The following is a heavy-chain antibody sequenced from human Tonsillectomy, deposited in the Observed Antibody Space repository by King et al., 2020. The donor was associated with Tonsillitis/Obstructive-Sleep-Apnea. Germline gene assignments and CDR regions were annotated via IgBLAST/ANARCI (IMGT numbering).Heavy chain of an antibody. J-gene: IGHJ5*02. V-gene: IGHV3-48*02. CDR1: GFIFSSYS. CDR3: ARAGRRDWFDP. Sequence: VQLVESGGGLVQPGGSLRLSCAASGFIFSSYSMNWALQAPGKGLGRGSYISCGGINLYYADSVKGRFTISRDNANNSLYLQMNSLRDEDTAVYYCARAGRRDWFDPWGQGTLVTVSS. CDR2: ISCGGINL.